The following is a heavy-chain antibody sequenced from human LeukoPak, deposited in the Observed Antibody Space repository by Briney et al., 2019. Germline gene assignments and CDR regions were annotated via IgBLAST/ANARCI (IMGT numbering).Heavy chain of an antibody. J-gene: IGHJ4*02. CDR2: IYHSGST. CDR3: ATRSGYSGYGGFDY. CDR1: GGSLSSGGYS. V-gene: IGHV4-30-2*01. D-gene: IGHD5-12*01. Sequence: SQTLSLTCAVSGGSLSSGGYSWSWIRQPPGKGLEWIGYIYHSGSTYYNPSLKSRVTISVDRSKNQFSLKLSSVTAADTAVYYCATRSGYSGYGGFDYWGQGTLVTVSS.